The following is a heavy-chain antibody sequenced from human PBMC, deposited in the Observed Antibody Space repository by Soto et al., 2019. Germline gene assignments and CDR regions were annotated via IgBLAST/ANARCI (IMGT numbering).Heavy chain of an antibody. J-gene: IGHJ1*01. CDR1: GFTVSSNY. D-gene: IGHD6-13*01. CDR2: INWNSGSI. V-gene: IGHV3-9*01. CDR3: VKDESINWYSGHFRH. Sequence: TGGSLRLSCAASGFTVSSNYMSWVRQAPGKGLEWVSVINWNSGSIGYGDSVKGRFAISRDNAKNSLHLQMNSLSAEDTAFYYCVKDESINWYSGHFRHWGQGTLVTVS.